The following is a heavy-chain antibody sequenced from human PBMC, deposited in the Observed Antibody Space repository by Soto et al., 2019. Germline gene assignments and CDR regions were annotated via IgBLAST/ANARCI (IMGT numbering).Heavy chain of an antibody. CDR3: ARVPDD. V-gene: IGHV4-30-2*01. CDR1: GGSISSGGYS. Sequence: PSETLSLTCAVSGGSISSGGYSWSWIRQPPGKGLEWIGYMYHSGSTYYNPSLKSRVTISIDRSKNQFSLKLSSVTAADTAVYYCARVPDDWGKGILVTVAS. CDR2: MYHSGST. J-gene: IGHJ4*02.